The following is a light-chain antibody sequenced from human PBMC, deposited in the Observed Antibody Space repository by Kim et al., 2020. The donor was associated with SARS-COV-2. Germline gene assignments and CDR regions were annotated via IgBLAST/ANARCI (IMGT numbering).Light chain of an antibody. CDR2: GAS. CDR3: QQYNNWPPLT. Sequence: VAPGERATLSCRASQTVSNNLAWYQQKPGQAPRLVIYGASTRATGIPARFSGSGSGTEFTLTISSLQSEDFAVYYCQQYNNWPPLTFGGGTKLEI. V-gene: IGKV3-15*01. CDR1: QTVSNN. J-gene: IGKJ4*01.